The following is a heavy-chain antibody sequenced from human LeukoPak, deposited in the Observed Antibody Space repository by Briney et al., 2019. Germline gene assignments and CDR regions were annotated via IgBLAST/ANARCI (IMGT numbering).Heavy chain of an antibody. CDR3: ARDNSSSYFDY. CDR2: ISSSGSTI. Sequence: GGSLRLSCAASGFTFSSYEMNWVRQAPGKGLEWVSYISSSGSTIYYADSVKGRFTISRDNAKNSLYLQMNSLRAEDTAVYYCARDNSSSYFDYWGQGTLVTVSS. D-gene: IGHD6-6*01. V-gene: IGHV3-48*03. J-gene: IGHJ4*02. CDR1: GFTFSSYE.